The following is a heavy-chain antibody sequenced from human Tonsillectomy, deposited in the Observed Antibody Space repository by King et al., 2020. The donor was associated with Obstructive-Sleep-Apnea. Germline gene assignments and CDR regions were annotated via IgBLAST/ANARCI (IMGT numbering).Heavy chain of an antibody. Sequence: VQLVESGGVVVQPGGSLRLSCEASGFMFDDYAMHWFRQAPGKGLEWVSLINWYGGTTSYADSVKGRFTISRDNSKNSLYLHTNSLRVEDTALYYCAKDSSSSWYYFDYWGQGTLVTVSS. CDR1: GFMFDDYA. J-gene: IGHJ4*02. D-gene: IGHD6-13*01. CDR2: INWYGGTT. V-gene: IGHV3-43D*03. CDR3: AKDSSSSWYYFDY.